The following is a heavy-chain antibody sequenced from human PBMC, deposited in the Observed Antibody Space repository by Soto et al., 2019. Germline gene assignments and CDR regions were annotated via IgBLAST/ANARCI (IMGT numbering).Heavy chain of an antibody. Sequence: ASVKVSCKASGYTFTGYYMHWVRQAPGQGLEWMGWINPNSGGTNYAQKFQGRVTMTRDTSTSTVYMELSSLRSEDTAVYYCARDSDFWSGYPDYWGQGTLVTVSS. CDR3: ARDSDFWSGYPDY. V-gene: IGHV1-2*02. J-gene: IGHJ4*02. D-gene: IGHD3-3*01. CDR2: INPNSGGT. CDR1: GYTFTGYY.